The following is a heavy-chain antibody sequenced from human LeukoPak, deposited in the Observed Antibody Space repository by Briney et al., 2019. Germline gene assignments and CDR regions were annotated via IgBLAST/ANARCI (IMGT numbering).Heavy chain of an antibody. J-gene: IGHJ1*01. Sequence: GASVKVSCKASGGTFSSYAISWVRQAPGQGLEWMGGIIPIFGTASYAQKFQGRVTMTRDTSTSTVYMELSSLRSEDTAVYYCARPRGCSSTSCHRAEYFQHWGQGTLVTVSS. CDR1: GGTFSSYA. V-gene: IGHV1-69*05. CDR3: ARPRGCSSTSCHRAEYFQH. CDR2: IIPIFGTA. D-gene: IGHD2-2*01.